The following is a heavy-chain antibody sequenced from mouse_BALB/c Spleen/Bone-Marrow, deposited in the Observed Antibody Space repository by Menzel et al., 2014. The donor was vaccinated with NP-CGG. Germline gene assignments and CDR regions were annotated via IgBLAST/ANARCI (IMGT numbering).Heavy chain of an antibody. CDR2: IRNKANGYTA. Sequence: EGHLVESGGGLVQPGGSLRLSCATSGFTFTDYYMNWVRQPPGKALEWLGFIRNKANGYTAEYSASVKGRFTISRDNSQNILYLQMNTLRAEDSATYYCARDKGRVFFDYWGQGTTLTVST. CDR1: GFTFTDYY. CDR3: ARDKGRVFFDY. J-gene: IGHJ2*01. V-gene: IGHV7-3*02.